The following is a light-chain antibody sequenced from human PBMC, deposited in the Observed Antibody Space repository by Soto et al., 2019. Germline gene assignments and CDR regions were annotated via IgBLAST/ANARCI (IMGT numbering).Light chain of an antibody. Sequence: SVLTRALPVSGAPGQSVSISCTRTSSDVGGYNYVSWYQQHPGKAPKLIIYEVNKRPSGVPDRFSGSKSGNTASLTVSGLQAEDEADYYCSSYAGSNNYVFGTGTKVTVL. CDR1: SSDVGGYNY. J-gene: IGLJ1*01. V-gene: IGLV2-8*01. CDR2: EVN. CDR3: SSYAGSNNYV.